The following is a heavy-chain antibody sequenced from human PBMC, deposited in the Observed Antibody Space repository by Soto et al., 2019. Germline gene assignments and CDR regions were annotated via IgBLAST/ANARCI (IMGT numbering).Heavy chain of an antibody. CDR2: IIPTIGVT. J-gene: IGHJ5*02. V-gene: IGHV1-69*17. CDR1: GDTFNSYV. D-gene: IGHD1-26*01. CDR3: AGEWVGAKGAYH. Sequence: QVQLVQSGAEVKRPGSSVKVSCESSGDTFNSYVISWVRQAPGQGLEWMGGIIPTIGVTHYAQKFQGRVTISALSSTGSVYLELADLGFEDRALYYCAGEWVGAKGAYHWSQGTLVTVSS.